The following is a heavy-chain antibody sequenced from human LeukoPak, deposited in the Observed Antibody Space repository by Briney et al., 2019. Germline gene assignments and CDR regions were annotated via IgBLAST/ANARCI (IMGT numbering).Heavy chain of an antibody. V-gene: IGHV1-69*13. CDR1: GGTFSSYA. D-gene: IGHD3-9*01. CDR3: ASSPYYDILRSAFDI. Sequence: SVKVSCKASGGTFSSYAISWVRQAPGQGLEWMGGIIPIFGTANYAQKFQGRVTITADESTSTAYMELSSLRSEDTAVYYCASSPYYDILRSAFDIWGQGTMVTVSS. J-gene: IGHJ3*02. CDR2: IIPIFGTA.